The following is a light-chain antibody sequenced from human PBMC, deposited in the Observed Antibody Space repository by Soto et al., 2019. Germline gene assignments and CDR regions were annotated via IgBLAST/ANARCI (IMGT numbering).Light chain of an antibody. CDR3: QQCYSTPQT. Sequence: IQMTQSPSSLAASVGDSATITCRASQTISTYVNWYRQKSGAAPELLIYDASTLQSGAPSRFRGGGPGTDFTLTIRSLPLEDFGAYSCQQCYSTPQTFGQGTTVDIK. J-gene: IGKJ1*01. V-gene: IGKV1-39*01. CDR2: DAS. CDR1: QTISTY.